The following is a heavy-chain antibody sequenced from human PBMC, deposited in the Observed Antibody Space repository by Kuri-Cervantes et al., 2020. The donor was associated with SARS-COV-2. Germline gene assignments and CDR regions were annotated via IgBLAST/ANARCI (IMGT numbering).Heavy chain of an antibody. Sequence: ESLKISCAVSGYSISSGYYWGWIRQPPGKGLEWIGSIYYSGSTYYNPSLKSRVTISVDTSKNQFSLKLSSVTAADTAVYYCARESSSSWYWFDPWGQGTLVTVSS. CDR3: ARESSSSWYWFDP. CDR1: GYSISSGYY. D-gene: IGHD6-13*01. CDR2: IYYSGST. V-gene: IGHV4-38-2*02. J-gene: IGHJ5*02.